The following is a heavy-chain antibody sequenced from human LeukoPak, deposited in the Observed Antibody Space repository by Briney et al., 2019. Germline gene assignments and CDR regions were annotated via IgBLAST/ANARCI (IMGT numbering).Heavy chain of an antibody. CDR1: GLIFRNYA. CDR2: ISGDGAET. J-gene: IGHJ4*02. CDR3: AKGGHYSFFDY. V-gene: IGHV3-23*01. D-gene: IGHD4-11*01. Sequence: GGSLRLSCTASGLIFRNYAMTWVRQAPRKGLEWVSTISGDGAETFYADSVKGRFTISRDNSKNTHYLQMSSLRAEDTGIYYCAKGGHYSFFDYWGQGTLVTVSS.